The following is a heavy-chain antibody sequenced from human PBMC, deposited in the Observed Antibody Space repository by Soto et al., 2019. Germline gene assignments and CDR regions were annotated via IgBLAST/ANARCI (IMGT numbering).Heavy chain of an antibody. D-gene: IGHD4-17*01. V-gene: IGHV3-21*01. Sequence: EVQLVESGGGLVKPGGSLRLSCAASGFTFSSYSMNWVRQAPGKGLEWVSSISSSSSYIYYADSVKGRFTISRDNAKNSLYLQMNSLRAEDTAVYYCARDSPSGDYASGAFDIWGQGTMVTVSS. CDR1: GFTFSSYS. J-gene: IGHJ3*02. CDR2: ISSSSSYI. CDR3: ARDSPSGDYASGAFDI.